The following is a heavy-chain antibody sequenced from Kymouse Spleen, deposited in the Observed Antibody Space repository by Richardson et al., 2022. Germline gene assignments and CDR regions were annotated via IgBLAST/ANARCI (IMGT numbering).Heavy chain of an antibody. D-gene: IGHD6-19*01. J-gene: IGHJ6*02. Sequence: EVQLVESGGGLIQPGGSLRLSCAASGFTVSSNYMSWVRQAPGKGLEWVSVIYSGGSTYYADSVKGRFTISRDNSKNTLYLQMNSLRAEDTAVYYCARDLRIAVAGTSLYYYYYGMDVWGQGTTVTVSS. CDR2: IYSGGST. CDR1: GFTVSSNY. CDR3: ARDLRIAVAGTSLYYYYYGMDV. V-gene: IGHV3-53*01.